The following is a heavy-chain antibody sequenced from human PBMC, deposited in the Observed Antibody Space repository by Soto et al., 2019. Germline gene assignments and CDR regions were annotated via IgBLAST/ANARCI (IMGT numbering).Heavy chain of an antibody. Sequence: PSETLSLTCTVSGDSVSKYYWNWIRQPAGKGLEWIGRIHSTRSPNYNPSLKSRVTMSVDTSKNQFSLKLNLTSVTAEDTAVYYCANDYVWGSYRLGPYYFDYWGQGTLVTVSS. V-gene: IGHV4-4*07. J-gene: IGHJ4*02. CDR2: IHSTRSP. CDR3: ANDYVWGSYRLGPYYFDY. D-gene: IGHD3-16*02. CDR1: GDSVSKYY.